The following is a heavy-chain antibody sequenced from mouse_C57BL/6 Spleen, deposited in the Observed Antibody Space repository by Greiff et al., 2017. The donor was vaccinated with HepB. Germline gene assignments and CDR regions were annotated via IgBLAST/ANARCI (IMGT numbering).Heavy chain of an antibody. D-gene: IGHD6-5*01. CDR3: AMNGRYARFYFDY. J-gene: IGHJ2*01. V-gene: IGHV1-50*01. CDR1: GYTFTSYW. CDR2: IDPSDSYT. Sequence: QVQLQQPGAELVKPGASVKLSCKASGYTFTSYWMQWVKQRPGQGLEWIGEIDPSDSYTNYTQKFKGKATLTVDTSSSTADMQLSSLTSEDSAFYYCAMNGRYARFYFDYWGQGTTLTVSS.